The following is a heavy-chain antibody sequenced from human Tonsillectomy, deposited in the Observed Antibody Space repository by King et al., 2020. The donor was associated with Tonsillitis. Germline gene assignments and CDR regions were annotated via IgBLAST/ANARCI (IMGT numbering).Heavy chain of an antibody. D-gene: IGHD6-13*01. CDR2: ISSSSYI. Sequence: EVQLVESGGGLVKPGGSLRLSCAASGFTFSSYSMNWVRQAPGKGLEWVSSISSSSYIYYADSVKGRFTISRDNAKNSLYLQMNSLRAEDTAVYYCASLIAAAGTAYWGQGTLVTVSS. J-gene: IGHJ4*02. CDR3: ASLIAAAGTAY. V-gene: IGHV3-21*01. CDR1: GFTFSSYS.